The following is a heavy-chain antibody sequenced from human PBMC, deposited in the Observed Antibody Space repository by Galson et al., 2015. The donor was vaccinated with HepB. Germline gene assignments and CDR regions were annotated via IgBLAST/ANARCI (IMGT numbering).Heavy chain of an antibody. Sequence: SLRLSCAASGFTLRTYAMSWVRQAPGKGLEWVSSIDPSGGGGSRYYAESVKGRFTVSTDSSKNTLFLQMNSLRAEDTALYFCAKDWVGLYPDAFDIWGQGTMVTVSS. CDR2: IDPSGGGGSR. CDR1: GFTLRTYA. D-gene: IGHD1-26*01. J-gene: IGHJ3*02. V-gene: IGHV3-23*01. CDR3: AKDWVGLYPDAFDI.